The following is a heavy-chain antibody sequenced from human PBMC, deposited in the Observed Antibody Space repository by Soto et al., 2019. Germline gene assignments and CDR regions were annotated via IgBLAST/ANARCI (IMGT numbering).Heavy chain of an antibody. J-gene: IGHJ5*02. D-gene: IGHD2-2*01. Sequence: ASVKVSCKVSGYTLTELSMHWVRQAPGKGLEWMGGFDPEDGETIYAQKFQGRVTMTEDTSTDTAYMELSSLRSEDTAVYYCATSRWSYIVVVPAAIQEFDPWGQGTLVTVSS. CDR3: ATSRWSYIVVVPAAIQEFDP. V-gene: IGHV1-24*01. CDR1: GYTLTELS. CDR2: FDPEDGET.